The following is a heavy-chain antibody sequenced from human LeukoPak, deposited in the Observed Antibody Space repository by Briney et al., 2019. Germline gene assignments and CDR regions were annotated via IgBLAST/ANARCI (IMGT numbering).Heavy chain of an antibody. D-gene: IGHD2-15*01. CDR1: GGSISSYY. J-gene: IGHJ4*02. CDR3: ASNYCSGGSCYHAEY. V-gene: IGHV4-59*08. CDR2: IYYSGST. Sequence: PSETLSLTCTVSGGSISSYYWSWIRQPPGKGLEWIGYIYYSGSTNYNPSLKSRVTISVDTSKNQFSLKLSSVTAADTAVYYCASNYCSGGSCYHAEYWGQGTLVTVSS.